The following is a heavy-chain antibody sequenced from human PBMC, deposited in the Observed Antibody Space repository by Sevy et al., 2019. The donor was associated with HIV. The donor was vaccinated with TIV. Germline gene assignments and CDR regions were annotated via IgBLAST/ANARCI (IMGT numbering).Heavy chain of an antibody. CDR3: ARDLYKRPPGGFDI. J-gene: IGHJ3*02. CDR1: GFTFSSYA. CDR2: ISYDGSNK. Sequence: GGSLRLSCAASGFTFSSYAMHWVRQAPGKGLEWVAVISYDGSNKYYADSGKGRFTISRDNSKNTLYLQMNSLRAEDTAVYYCARDLYKRPPGGFDIWGQGTMVTVSS. D-gene: IGHD1-1*01. V-gene: IGHV3-30-3*01.